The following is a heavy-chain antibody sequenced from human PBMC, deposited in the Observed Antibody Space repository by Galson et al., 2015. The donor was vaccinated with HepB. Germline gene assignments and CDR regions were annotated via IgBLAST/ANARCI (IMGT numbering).Heavy chain of an antibody. CDR1: GYTFSSYT. CDR3: ARDGLHFYFDN. CDR2: INTGNGNT. D-gene: IGHD4-11*01. Sequence: SVKVSCKASGYTFSSYTLHWVRQAPGQRPEWMGWINTGNGNTKYSENSQGRVTIARDASASTVYMELSSLRSEDTAVYYCARDGLHFYFDNWGQGTQVSVSS. J-gene: IGHJ4*02. V-gene: IGHV1-3*04.